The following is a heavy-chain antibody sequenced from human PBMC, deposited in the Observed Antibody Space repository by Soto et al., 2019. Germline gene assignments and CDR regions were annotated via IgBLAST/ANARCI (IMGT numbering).Heavy chain of an antibody. J-gene: IGHJ5*02. Sequence: QVQLQESGPGLVQPSGTLSLTCAVSGDSINNSHWWSWVRQTPGKGLEWIGETYHSGTTNYNPSLKTRVTISIDKSKNQCSLKMNSVTAADTAVYYCAREVNSSPARGPNWFDPLGQGTLVTVSS. V-gene: IGHV4-4*02. CDR3: AREVNSSPARGPNWFDP. CDR2: TYHSGTT. CDR1: GDSINNSHW. D-gene: IGHD6-13*01.